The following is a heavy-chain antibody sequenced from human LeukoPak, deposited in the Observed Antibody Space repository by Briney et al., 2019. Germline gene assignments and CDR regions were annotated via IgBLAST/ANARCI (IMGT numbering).Heavy chain of an antibody. J-gene: IGHJ3*02. CDR3: ATHRRSGSGGSENAFEI. CDR1: GDSTSSSTYY. Sequence: SQTLSLTCTVSGDSTSSSTYYWDWIRQAPGKGLEWIGNIYDSGTTHDNPSLKSRVTISGATSKNQFSLKLTSVTAPDTAIYYWATHRRSGSGGSENAFEIWGQGTMVTVSS. CDR2: IYDSGTT. V-gene: IGHV4-39*01. D-gene: IGHD5-12*01.